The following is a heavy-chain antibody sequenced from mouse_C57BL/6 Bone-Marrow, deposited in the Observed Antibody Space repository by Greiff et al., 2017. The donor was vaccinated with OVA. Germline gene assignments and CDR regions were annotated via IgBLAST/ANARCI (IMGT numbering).Heavy chain of an antibody. V-gene: IGHV1-59*01. J-gene: IGHJ2*01. CDR3: ARGGIYYGHDDGFDY. D-gene: IGHD2-2*01. Sequence: QVQLQQSGAELVRPGTSVKLSCKASGYTFTSYWMHWVKQRPGQGLEWIGVIDPSDSYTNYNQKFKGKATLTVDTSSSTAYMQLSSLTSEDSAVYYCARGGIYYGHDDGFDYWGQGTTLTVSS. CDR2: IDPSDSYT. CDR1: GYTFTSYW.